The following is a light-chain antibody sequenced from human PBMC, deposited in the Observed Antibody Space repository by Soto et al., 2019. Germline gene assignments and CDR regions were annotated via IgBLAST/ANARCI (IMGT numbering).Light chain of an antibody. Sequence: EIVLTQSPGTLSLSPGERATLLCRASQTISSTFLAWYQQKPGQAPRLLIYGASSRATGIPDRFSGSESGTDFTLTISRLEPEDFAVYYCQQFGSSPTFGGGTKVEIK. CDR3: QQFGSSPT. J-gene: IGKJ4*01. CDR2: GAS. V-gene: IGKV3-20*01. CDR1: QTISSTF.